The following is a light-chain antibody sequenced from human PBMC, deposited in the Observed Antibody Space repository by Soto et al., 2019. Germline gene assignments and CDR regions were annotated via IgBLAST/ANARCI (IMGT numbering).Light chain of an antibody. CDR2: AAS. CDR1: QGIGVY. Sequence: DIQMTQSPSSLSASLGDRVTITCRASQGIGVYFAWFQQKPGNAPKLLIYAASTLQSGVPSRFSGSGSGTDFTLTGRSLQPEDVATYYCQKYNSAPLTFGGGTRVEIK. J-gene: IGKJ4*01. CDR3: QKYNSAPLT. V-gene: IGKV1-27*01.